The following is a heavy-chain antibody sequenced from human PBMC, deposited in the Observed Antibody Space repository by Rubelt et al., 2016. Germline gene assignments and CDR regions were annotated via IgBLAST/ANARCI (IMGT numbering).Heavy chain of an antibody. J-gene: IGHJ4*02. V-gene: IGHV3-48*04. Sequence: EVQLVESGGGVVQPGRSLRLSCAASGFTFSSYAMHWVRQAPGKGLEWVSYISSSGSTISYADSVKGRFTISRDTAENSLYLQSNSLRAEDTAVYYCASHRAAATFDYWGKGAPVTVSS. D-gene: IGHD6-13*01. CDR2: ISSSGSTI. CDR1: GFTFSSYA. CDR3: ASHRAAATFDY.